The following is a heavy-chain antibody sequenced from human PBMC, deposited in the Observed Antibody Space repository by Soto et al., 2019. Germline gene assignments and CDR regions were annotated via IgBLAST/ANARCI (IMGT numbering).Heavy chain of an antibody. CDR3: ARERGYCISTRCFYGMDV. CDR2: INPNSGGT. D-gene: IGHD2-2*01. J-gene: IGHJ6*02. V-gene: IGHV1-2*04. CDR1: GYTFTGYY. Sequence: QVQLVQSGAEVKKPGASVKVSCKASGYTFTGYYMHWVRQAPGQGLEWMGWINPNSGGTNYAQKFQGWVTMTRDTSISTAYMELSRLRSDDTAGYYCARERGYCISTRCFYGMDVWGQGTTVTVSS.